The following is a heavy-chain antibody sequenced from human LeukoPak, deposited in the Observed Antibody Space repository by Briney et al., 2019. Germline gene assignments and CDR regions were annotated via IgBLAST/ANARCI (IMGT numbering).Heavy chain of an antibody. CDR3: ARDLGYAFYYGMDV. D-gene: IGHD5-12*01. V-gene: IGHV3-21*06. CDR2: ISSSSSSI. CDR1: GFTFRSYG. J-gene: IGHJ6*02. Sequence: GGSLRLSCAASGFTFRSYGINWVRQAPGKGLECVSSISSSSSSIFYADSVKGRFTISRDNAGNSVYLQMTGLRAEDTAVYYCARDLGYAFYYGMDVWGQGTTVTVSS.